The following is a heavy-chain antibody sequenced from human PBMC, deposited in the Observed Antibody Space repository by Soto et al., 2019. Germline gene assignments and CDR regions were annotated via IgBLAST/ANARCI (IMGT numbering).Heavy chain of an antibody. CDR1: GYTFTGYY. D-gene: IGHD3-3*01. CDR2: INPNSGGT. V-gene: IGHV1-2*04. J-gene: IGHJ3*02. Sequence: ASVKVSCKASGYTFTGYYMHWVRQAPGQGLEWMGWINPNSGGTNYAQKFQGWVNMTRDTSISTAYMELSRLRSDDTAVYYCARGGVLGHHAFDIWGQGTMVTVSS. CDR3: ARGGVLGHHAFDI.